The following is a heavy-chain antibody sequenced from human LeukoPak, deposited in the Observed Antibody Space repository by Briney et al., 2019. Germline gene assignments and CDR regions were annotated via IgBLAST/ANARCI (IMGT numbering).Heavy chain of an antibody. D-gene: IGHD2-2*02. CDR2: ISSSSSYI. Sequence: GGSLRLSCAASGFTFSDYYMSWIRQAPGKGLEWVSSISSSSSYIYYADSVKGRFTISRDNAKNSLYLQMNSLRAEDTAVYYCARPSPHCSSTSCYNDAFDIWGQGTMVTVSS. CDR3: ARPSPHCSSTSCYNDAFDI. V-gene: IGHV3-11*06. J-gene: IGHJ3*02. CDR1: GFTFSDYY.